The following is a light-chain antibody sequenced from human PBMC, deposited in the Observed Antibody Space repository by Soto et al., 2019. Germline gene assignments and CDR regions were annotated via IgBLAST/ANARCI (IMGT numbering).Light chain of an antibody. CDR2: DAS. CDR3: QQYYNWPT. CDR1: QSVSSN. V-gene: IGKV3-15*01. Sequence: EIVMTQSPATLSVSPGERATLSCRASQSVSSNLAWYQQKPGQAPRLLIYDASNRATGIPGRFSGSGSGTEFTLTISSLQSEDFVVYYCQQYYNWPTFGPGTKVDIK. J-gene: IGKJ3*01.